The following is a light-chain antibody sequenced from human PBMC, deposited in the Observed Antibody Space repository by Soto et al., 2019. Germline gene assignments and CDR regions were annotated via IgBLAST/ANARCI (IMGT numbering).Light chain of an antibody. Sequence: ESVLTQSPATLSLSPGERATLSCRASPSVSNSLAWYQHKPGQAPRLLIYDASNRATGVPTRFSGSGSGTDFTLTISSLEPEDFAVYYCQQSAWTFGQGTKVDIK. J-gene: IGKJ1*01. CDR1: PSVSNS. CDR2: DAS. CDR3: QQSAWT. V-gene: IGKV3-11*01.